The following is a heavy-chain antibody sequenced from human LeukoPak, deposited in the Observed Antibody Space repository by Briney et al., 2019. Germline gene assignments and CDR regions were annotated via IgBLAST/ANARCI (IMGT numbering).Heavy chain of an antibody. J-gene: IGHJ4*02. CDR2: ISPTTGGT. CDR1: GYTFTGSY. D-gene: IGHD2-15*01. CDR3: ARDRDGGSAVAGNY. V-gene: IGHV1-2*02. Sequence: ASVNVSCKASGYTFTGSYLHWVREAPGQWREWVGWISPTTGGTNYAQKFQGRITMTRDTSISTDYMELSRLRYDDTAVYYCARDRDGGSAVAGNYWGQGTLVTVSS.